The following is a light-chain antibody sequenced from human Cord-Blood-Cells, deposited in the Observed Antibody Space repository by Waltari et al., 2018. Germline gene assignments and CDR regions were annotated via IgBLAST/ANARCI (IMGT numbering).Light chain of an antibody. CDR2: EVS. CDR3: SSYTSSSTLYV. J-gene: IGLJ1*01. CDR1: SSDVGGYNY. V-gene: IGLV2-14*01. Sequence: QSALTQPASVSGSPGQSITIACTGTSSDVGGYNYVSWYQQHPGKDPKVLIYEVSNRPAGVYTRFSGSKSGNTASLTSSGLQAEDEADYYCSSYTSSSTLYVFGTGTKVTGL.